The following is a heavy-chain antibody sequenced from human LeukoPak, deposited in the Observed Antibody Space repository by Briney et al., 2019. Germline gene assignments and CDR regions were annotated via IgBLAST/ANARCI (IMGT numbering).Heavy chain of an antibody. D-gene: IGHD2-15*01. CDR2: IYPGDSDT. V-gene: IGHV5-51*01. Sequence: GESLKISCKGSGYSFTSYWIGWVRQMPGKGLEWMGIIYPGDSDTRYSPSFQGQVTISADKSISTAYLQWSSLKASDTPMYYCAYIVGPSQSYYYFDSSRQGTLVTVS. CDR1: GYSFTSYW. CDR3: AYIVGPSQSYYYFDS. J-gene: IGHJ4*02.